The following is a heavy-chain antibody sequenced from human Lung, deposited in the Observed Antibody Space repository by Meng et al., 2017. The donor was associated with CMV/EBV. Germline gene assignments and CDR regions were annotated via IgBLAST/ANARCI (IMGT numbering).Heavy chain of an antibody. J-gene: IGHJ4*02. V-gene: IGHV3-23*01. Sequence: ESLKISCAASKFTFSNYAMSWVRQAPGKGLEWVSVISGNGGSPYYADSVTGRFTISRDNSKNELYLQMNNLRAEDTALYYCARVIRRDQPYAYCSSTRCKPLDYWGQGTXVTVSS. CDR3: ARVIRRDQPYAYCSSTRCKPLDY. D-gene: IGHD2-2*01. CDR2: ISGNGGSP. CDR1: KFTFSNYA.